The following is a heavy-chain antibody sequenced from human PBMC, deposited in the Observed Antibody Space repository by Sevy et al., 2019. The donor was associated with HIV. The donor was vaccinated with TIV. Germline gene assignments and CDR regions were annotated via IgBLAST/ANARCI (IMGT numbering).Heavy chain of an antibody. Sequence: SETLSLTCTVSGASITSKYWSWIRQTPGKGLEWIGYVYDSGSTNYNPSLKSRVTISIDTSRNQFSLSLRSVTAADTAVSYCALTKVVTQGWFDPWGPGTLVTVSS. V-gene: IGHV4-59*03. J-gene: IGHJ5*02. CDR2: VYDSGST. CDR1: GASITSKY. D-gene: IGHD2-15*01. CDR3: ALTKVVTQGWFDP.